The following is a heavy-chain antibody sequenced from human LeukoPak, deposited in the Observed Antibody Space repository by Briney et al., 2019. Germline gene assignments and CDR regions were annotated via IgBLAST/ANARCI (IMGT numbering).Heavy chain of an antibody. D-gene: IGHD4-23*01. CDR3: ARAVGTSRNFFDY. V-gene: IGHV4-38-2*02. CDR2: IYHSRST. Sequence: SETLALTCTVSGYSISSGFYWGWIRQPPGKGLECIGSIYHSRSTYYNPSLKSRVTISVDTSKNQFSLNLSSVTAADTAMYYCARAVGTSRNFFDYWGQGTLVTVSS. CDR1: GYSISSGFY. J-gene: IGHJ4*02.